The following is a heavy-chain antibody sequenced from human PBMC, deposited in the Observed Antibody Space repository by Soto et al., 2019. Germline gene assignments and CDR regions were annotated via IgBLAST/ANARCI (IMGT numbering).Heavy chain of an antibody. CDR1: GGSFSGYY. CDR2: INHSGST. V-gene: IGHV4-34*01. D-gene: IGHD6-19*01. Sequence: SETLSLTCAVDGGSFSGYYWSWIRQPPGKGLEWIGEINHSGSTNYNPSLKSRVTISVDTSKNQFSLKLSSVTAADTAVYYCARGGSRAVAGPFDYWGQGTLVTVSS. CDR3: ARGGSRAVAGPFDY. J-gene: IGHJ4*02.